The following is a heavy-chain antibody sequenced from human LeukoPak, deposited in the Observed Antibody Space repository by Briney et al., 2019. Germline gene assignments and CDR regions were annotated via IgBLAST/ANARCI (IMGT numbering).Heavy chain of an antibody. CDR2: IYYSGST. J-gene: IGHJ3*02. Sequence: SETLSLTCTVSGGSISSSSYYWGWIRQPPGKGLEWIGSIYYSGSTYYNPSLKSRVTISVDTSKNQFSLKLSSVTAADTAVYYCASLKTAMGTDDAFDIWGQGTMVTVSS. D-gene: IGHD5-18*01. V-gene: IGHV4-39*07. CDR1: GGSISSSSYY. CDR3: ASLKTAMGTDDAFDI.